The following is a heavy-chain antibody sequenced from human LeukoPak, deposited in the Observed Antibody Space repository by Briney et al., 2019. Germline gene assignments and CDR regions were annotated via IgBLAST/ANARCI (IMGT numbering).Heavy chain of an antibody. D-gene: IGHD3-10*01. J-gene: IGHJ4*02. V-gene: IGHV3-30*04. CDR1: GFSFSTSG. CDR3: ARDLLNYGSAYYDVGIFDS. Sequence: PGRSLRLSCEASGFSFSTSGVHWVRQAPGKGLEWMAVISKDGRKNHYADSVKGRFTISRDNSKSTLFLQMNSLRPEDTAIYYCARDLLNYGSAYYDVGIFDSWGQGTLVPSPQ. CDR2: ISKDGRKN.